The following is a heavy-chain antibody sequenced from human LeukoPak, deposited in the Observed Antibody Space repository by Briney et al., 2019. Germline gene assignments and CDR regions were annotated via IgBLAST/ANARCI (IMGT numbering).Heavy chain of an antibody. V-gene: IGHV1-2*04. CDR1: GYTFTGYY. J-gene: IGHJ6*02. CDR3: ARDRFLVLPGASGGYGVDV. Sequence: ASVKVSCKASGYTFTGYYIHWVRQAPGQGLEWMGWINPNSGGTNYAQKFQGWVTMTRDTSISTAYMELSRLRSDDTAVYYCARDRFLVLPGASGGYGVDVWGQGTTVTVSS. CDR2: INPNSGGT. D-gene: IGHD2-2*01.